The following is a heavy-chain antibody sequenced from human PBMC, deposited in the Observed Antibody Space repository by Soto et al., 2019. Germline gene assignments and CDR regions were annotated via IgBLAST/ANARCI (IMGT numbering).Heavy chain of an antibody. V-gene: IGHV3-23*01. J-gene: IGHJ4*02. CDR2: ISGSDSST. CDR3: AKPSSGWFDY. D-gene: IGHD3-22*01. Sequence: PGGSLRLSCVASGFTFNTYSMSWVRQAPGKGLEWVSGISGSDSSTYYADSVKGRLTISRDNSKNTLYLQMNSLRAEDTAVYYCAKPSSGWFDYWGQGTLVTVSS. CDR1: GFTFNTYS.